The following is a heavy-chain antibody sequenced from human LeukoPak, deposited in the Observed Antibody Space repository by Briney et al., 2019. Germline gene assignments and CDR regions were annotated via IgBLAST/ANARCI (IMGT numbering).Heavy chain of an antibody. CDR3: ASSTANSGYYMDV. V-gene: IGHV3-21*01. D-gene: IGHD4-17*01. CDR1: GFTFSSYS. Sequence: PGGSPRLSCAASGFTFSSYSMNWVRQAPGKGLEWVSSISSSSSYIYYADSVKGRFTISRDNAKNSLYLQMNSLRAEDTAVYYCASSTANSGYYMDVWGKGTTVTISS. CDR2: ISSSSSYI. J-gene: IGHJ6*03.